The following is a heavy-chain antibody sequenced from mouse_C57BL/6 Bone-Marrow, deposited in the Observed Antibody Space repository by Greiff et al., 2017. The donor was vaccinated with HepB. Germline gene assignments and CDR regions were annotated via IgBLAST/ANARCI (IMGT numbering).Heavy chain of an antibody. D-gene: IGHD4-1*01. CDR1: GYTFTSYG. V-gene: IGHV1-81*01. CDR3: ARSVGRFAY. Sequence: QVQLQQSGAELARPGASVKLSCKASGYTFTSYGISWVKQRTGQGLEWIGEIYPRSGNTYYNEKFKGKATLTADQSSSTAYMELRSLTSEDSAVYFCARSVGRFAYWGQGTLVTVSA. J-gene: IGHJ3*01. CDR2: IYPRSGNT.